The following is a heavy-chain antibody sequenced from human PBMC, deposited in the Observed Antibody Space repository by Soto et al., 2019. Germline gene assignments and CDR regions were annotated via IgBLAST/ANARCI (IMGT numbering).Heavy chain of an antibody. V-gene: IGHV1-46*01. D-gene: IGHD2-15*01. CDR3: ARDHNFGFILYAMDV. CDR2: INPSSGRT. J-gene: IGHJ6*02. CDR1: GYTFTSYS. Sequence: GASVKVSCKASGYTFTSYSMHTVRQAPGQGLEWMGIINPSSGRTSYAQNFQGRVTMTSDTSTSIVYMEMSSLKSEDTAVYYCARDHNFGFILYAMDVWGQGTTVTVSS.